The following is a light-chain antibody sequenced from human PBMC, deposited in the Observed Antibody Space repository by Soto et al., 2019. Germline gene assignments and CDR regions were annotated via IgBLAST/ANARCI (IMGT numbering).Light chain of an antibody. Sequence: EIVLTQSPATLSLSPGDGATVSCRASQSVSSHLAWYQQKRGQAPRLLIYDASSRASGIPARFSGSGSGTDFTLTISYLEPEDFAVYYCQQGGNFPLTFGQGTRLQIK. CDR3: QQGGNFPLT. CDR2: DAS. J-gene: IGKJ5*01. V-gene: IGKV3-11*01. CDR1: QSVSSH.